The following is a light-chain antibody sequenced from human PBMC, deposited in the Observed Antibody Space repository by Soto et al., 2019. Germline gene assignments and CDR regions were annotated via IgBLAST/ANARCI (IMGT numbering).Light chain of an antibody. CDR1: SSDVGSYNL. CDR2: EGS. V-gene: IGLV2-23*03. Sequence: QSVLTQPASVSGSPGQSITMSCTGTSSDVGSYNLVSWYQQHPGKAPKLMIYEGSKRPSGVSNRFSGSKSGNTASLTISGLQAEDEADYYCCSYAGSSAFSVYVFGTGTKVTVL. CDR3: CSYAGSSAFSVYV. J-gene: IGLJ1*01.